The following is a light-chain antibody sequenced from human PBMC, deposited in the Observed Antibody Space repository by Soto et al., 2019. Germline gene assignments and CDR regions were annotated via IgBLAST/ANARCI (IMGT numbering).Light chain of an antibody. Sequence: DVHMTQSPSTQSASVGDRVTITCRASESNATWLAWYQQKPGQAPKLLIYDASRSESGVPSRFSGGGSGTEFTLTISGLQPEDFATYYCHQYNSYFGPGTKLEI. CDR1: ESNATW. J-gene: IGKJ2*01. CDR2: DAS. V-gene: IGKV1-5*01. CDR3: HQYNSY.